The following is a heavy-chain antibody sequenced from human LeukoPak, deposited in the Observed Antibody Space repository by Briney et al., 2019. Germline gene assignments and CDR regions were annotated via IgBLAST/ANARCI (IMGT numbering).Heavy chain of an antibody. D-gene: IGHD6-6*01. CDR2: ISGSGGST. J-gene: IGHJ6*02. Sequence: PGGSLRLSCAASGFTFSSYAMSWVRQAPGKGLEWVSAISGSGGSTYYADSVKGRFTISRDNSKNTLYLQMNSLRSEDTAVYYCARDTPLRAARPQSSLWGMDVWGQGTTVTVSS. CDR1: GFTFSSYA. V-gene: IGHV3-23*01. CDR3: ARDTPLRAARPQSSLWGMDV.